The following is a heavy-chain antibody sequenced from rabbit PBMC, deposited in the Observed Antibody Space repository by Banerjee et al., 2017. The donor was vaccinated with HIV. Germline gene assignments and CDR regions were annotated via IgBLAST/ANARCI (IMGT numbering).Heavy chain of an antibody. Sequence: QEQLEESGGDLVKPEGSLTLTCTASGFSFSSNYWISWVRQAPGKGLEWIACIYGDSSGDTYYASWALGRFTISKTSSTTVTLQMTSLTAADTATYFCARDLAGVIGWNFDLWGPGTLVTVS. CDR2: IYGDSSGDT. V-gene: IGHV1S45*01. CDR1: GFSFSSNYW. CDR3: ARDLAGVIGWNFDL. J-gene: IGHJ4*01. D-gene: IGHD4-1*01.